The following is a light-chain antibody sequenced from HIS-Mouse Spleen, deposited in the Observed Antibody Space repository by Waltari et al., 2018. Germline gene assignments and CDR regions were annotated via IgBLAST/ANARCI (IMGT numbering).Light chain of an antibody. CDR1: SSNIGNNY. V-gene: IGLV1-51*01. Sequence: QSVLTQPPSVSAAPGQKVTISCSGSSSNIGNNYVSWYQQLPGTAPKLLIYDNNKRPSGIPDRFSGYKSGTSATLGITGLQTGDSSLSAWVFGGGTKLTVL. CDR2: DNN. CDR3: V. J-gene: IGLJ3*02.